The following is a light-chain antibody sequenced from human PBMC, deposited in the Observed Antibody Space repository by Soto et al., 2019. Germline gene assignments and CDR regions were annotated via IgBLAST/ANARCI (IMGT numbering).Light chain of an antibody. Sequence: QLVLTQSPSASASLGASVKLTCTLSSGHSSYANAWQQQQPETGPRYLMKLHSDGSHSKGDGIPERFSGSSSGAERYLAIASLQAEEEADWYCQTGGTGGVFGGGTKVTVL. CDR3: QTGGTGGV. V-gene: IGLV4-69*01. CDR1: SGHSSYA. J-gene: IGLJ3*02. CDR2: LHSDGSH.